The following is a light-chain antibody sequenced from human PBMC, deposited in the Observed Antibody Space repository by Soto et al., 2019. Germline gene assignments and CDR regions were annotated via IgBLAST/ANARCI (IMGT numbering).Light chain of an antibody. Sequence: DIVMTQSPDSLAVSLGERATISCKSSQSVLSRSNNKNFLAWYQQKPGQPPKLLMYWASTRESGVPDRFSGSVSGTDFTLTISSLQAEDVAVYYCQQSYSSNTFGPGTKVDIK. CDR1: QSVLSRSNNKNF. CDR2: WAS. CDR3: QQSYSSNT. V-gene: IGKV4-1*01. J-gene: IGKJ3*01.